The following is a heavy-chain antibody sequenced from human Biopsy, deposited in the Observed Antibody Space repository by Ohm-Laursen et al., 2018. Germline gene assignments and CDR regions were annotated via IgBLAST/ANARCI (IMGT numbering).Heavy chain of an antibody. J-gene: IGHJ4*02. V-gene: IGHV3-23*01. D-gene: IGHD3-9*01. CDR1: GFTLSDC. CDR2: ITTDSGRI. CDR3: ARHLRYNDY. Sequence: SLRLSCTASGFTLSDCITWVRQAPGKGLEGGSSITTDSGRIFYADSVRGRFTISRDNSKNTLYLQMNSLRAEDTAEYYCARHLRYNDYWGQGTLVTVSS.